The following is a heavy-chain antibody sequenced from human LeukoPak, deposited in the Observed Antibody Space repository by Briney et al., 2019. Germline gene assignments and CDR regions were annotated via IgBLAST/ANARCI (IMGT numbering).Heavy chain of an antibody. CDR2: ISGSGGST. CDR1: GFTFSSYA. D-gene: IGHD5-12*01. V-gene: IGHV3-23*01. Sequence: GGSLRLSCAASGFTFSSYAMSWVRQAPGKGLEWVSAISGSGGSTYYADSVKGRFTISRDNSKNTLYLQMNSPRAEDTAVYYCAKAAGYSGYEKLDYWGQGTLVTVSS. CDR3: AKAAGYSGYEKLDY. J-gene: IGHJ4*02.